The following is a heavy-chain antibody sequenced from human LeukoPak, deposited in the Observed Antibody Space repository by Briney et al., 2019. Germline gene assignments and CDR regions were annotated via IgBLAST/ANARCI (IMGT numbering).Heavy chain of an antibody. J-gene: IGHJ5*02. CDR1: GYTLTELS. CDR3: ATLDGGPLYCSGGSCSRYNWFDR. V-gene: IGHV1-24*01. CDR2: FDPEDGET. D-gene: IGHD2-15*01. Sequence: ASVKVSCKVSGYTLTELSMHWVRQAPGKGLEWMGGFDPEDGETIYAQKFQGRVTMTEDTSTDTAYMELSSLRSEDTAVYYCATLDGGPLYCSGGSCSRYNWFDRWGQGTLVTVSS.